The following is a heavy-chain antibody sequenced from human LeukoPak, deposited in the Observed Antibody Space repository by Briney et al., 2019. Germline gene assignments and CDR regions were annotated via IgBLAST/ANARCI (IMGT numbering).Heavy chain of an antibody. Sequence: GGSLRLSCAATGFTFSSYEMNWVRQAPGKGLEWVSAISGSGGSTYYADSVKGRFTISRDNSKNTLYLQMNSLRAEDTAVYYCAKDLEDIVVVVAATLGAFDIWGQGTMVTVSS. CDR2: ISGSGGST. J-gene: IGHJ3*02. CDR1: GFTFSSYE. V-gene: IGHV3-23*01. CDR3: AKDLEDIVVVVAATLGAFDI. D-gene: IGHD2-15*01.